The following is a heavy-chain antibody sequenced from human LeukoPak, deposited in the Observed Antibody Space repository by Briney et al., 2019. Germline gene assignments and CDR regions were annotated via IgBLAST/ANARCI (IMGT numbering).Heavy chain of an antibody. CDR1: GYTFTSYG. CDR2: ISAYNGNT. J-gene: IGHJ4*02. Sequence: GASVKVSCKASGYTFTSYGISWVRQAPGQGLEWMGWISAYNGNTNYAQKLQGRVTMTTDTSTSTAYMELRSLRSDDTAVYYCARGENRRGWSLPAHFDYWGQGTLVTVSS. CDR3: ARGENRRGWSLPAHFDY. V-gene: IGHV1-18*01. D-gene: IGHD6-19*01.